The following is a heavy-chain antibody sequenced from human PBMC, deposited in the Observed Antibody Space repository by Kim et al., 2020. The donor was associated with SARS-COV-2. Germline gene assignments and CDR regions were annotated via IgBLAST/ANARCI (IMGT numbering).Heavy chain of an antibody. J-gene: IGHJ6*03. Sequence: GGSLRLTCAASGFTFSSYAMSWVRQAPGKGLEWVSAISGSGGSTYYADSVKGRFTISRDNSKNTLYLQMNSLRAEDTAVYYCAKSGSSWFLKDYYYYYMDVWGKGTTVTVSS. CDR1: GFTFSSYA. CDR3: AKSGSSWFLKDYYYYYMDV. CDR2: ISGSGGST. D-gene: IGHD6-13*01. V-gene: IGHV3-23*01.